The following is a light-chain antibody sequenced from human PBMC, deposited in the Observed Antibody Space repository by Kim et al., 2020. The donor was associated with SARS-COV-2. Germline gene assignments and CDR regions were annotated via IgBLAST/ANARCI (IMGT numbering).Light chain of an antibody. CDR2: GVS. V-gene: IGKV3-20*01. J-gene: IGKJ5*01. Sequence: EIVLTQSPRTLSLSPGDRATLSCRASRSVDDSYLAWHQQKPGQAPRVVIYGVSSRATGIPDRFTGSGSGTDFTLTISRLEPEDFAVYYCQQYSRAPDTFGQGTRLEIK. CDR1: RSVDDSY. CDR3: QQYSRAPDT.